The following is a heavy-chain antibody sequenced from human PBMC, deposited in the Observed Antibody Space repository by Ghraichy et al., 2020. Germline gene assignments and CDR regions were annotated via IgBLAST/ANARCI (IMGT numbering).Heavy chain of an antibody. CDR2: ISSGGALI. Sequence: GGSLRLSCVASGFALSTYSMDWVRQAPGKGLEWVSSISSGGALIYYADSMRGRFTISRDNAKNSLYLQMNTLRAGDTAVYYCARELPSPHYGMDVWGQGTTVTVSS. J-gene: IGHJ6*02. CDR1: GFALSTYS. D-gene: IGHD3-10*01. CDR3: ARELPSPHYGMDV. V-gene: IGHV3-21*01.